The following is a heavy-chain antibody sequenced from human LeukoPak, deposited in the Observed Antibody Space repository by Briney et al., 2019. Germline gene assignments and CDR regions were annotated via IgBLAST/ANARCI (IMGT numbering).Heavy chain of an antibody. CDR3: ARGAGPYCSGGSCYSEGDY. J-gene: IGHJ4*02. D-gene: IGHD2-15*01. V-gene: IGHV3-7*05. Sequence: GGSLRLSCAASGFTFSSYWMSWVRQAPGKGLEWVANIKQDGSEKYYVDSVKGRFTISRDNAKNSLYLQMNSLRAEDTAVYYCARGAGPYCSGGSCYSEGDYWGQGTLVTVSS. CDR2: IKQDGSEK. CDR1: GFTFSSYW.